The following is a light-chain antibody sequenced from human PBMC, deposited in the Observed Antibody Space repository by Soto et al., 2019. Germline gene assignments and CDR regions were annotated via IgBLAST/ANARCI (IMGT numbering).Light chain of an antibody. J-gene: IGKJ4*01. CDR3: QQYGSSLLT. Sequence: EIVLTQSPGTLSLSPGERATLSCRASQSVSSSYLAWYQQKPGQAPRLLIYGASSRATGIPDRFSGSGSGTDFTVTISRLEPEDFAVHYCQQYGSSLLTFGGGTKVEIK. CDR2: GAS. V-gene: IGKV3-20*01. CDR1: QSVSSSY.